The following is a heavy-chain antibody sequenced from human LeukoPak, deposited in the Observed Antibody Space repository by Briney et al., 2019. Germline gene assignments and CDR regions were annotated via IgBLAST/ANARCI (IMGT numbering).Heavy chain of an antibody. V-gene: IGHV3-9*01. J-gene: IGHJ6*02. CDR1: GFTFYDYA. Sequence: GGSLRLSCAASGFTFYDYAMHWVRQAPGKGLEWGSGISGNSGSIGYADSVKGRFTISRDNAKNSRYLQMNRLRAEDAALYYYAKEYGSGSYYYYYGMDVWGQGTAVTVSS. CDR3: AKEYGSGSYYYYYGMDV. D-gene: IGHD3-10*01. CDR2: ISGNSGSI.